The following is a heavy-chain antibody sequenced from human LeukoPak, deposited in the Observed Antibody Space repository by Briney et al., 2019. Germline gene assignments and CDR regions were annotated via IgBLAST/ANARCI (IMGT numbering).Heavy chain of an antibody. D-gene: IGHD5-24*01. V-gene: IGHV3-23*01. CDR1: GFTFSIYV. CDR3: ARGREVATIISRYYFDY. CDR2: ISGSGGST. Sequence: QSWGSLRLSCAASGFTFSIYVMSWVRQAPGKGLEWVSAISGSGGSTYYADSVKGRFTISRDNSKNTLYLQMNSLRAEDTAVYYCARGREVATIISRYYFDYWGQGTLVTVSS. J-gene: IGHJ4*02.